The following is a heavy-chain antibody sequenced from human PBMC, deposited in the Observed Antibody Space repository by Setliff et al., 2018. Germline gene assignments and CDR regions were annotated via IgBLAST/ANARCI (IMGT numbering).Heavy chain of an antibody. CDR3: AWSSDSGYYHQRDAFDI. J-gene: IGHJ3*02. CDR2: ISPYNGNT. CDR1: GYTFNSYG. Sequence: ASVKVSCKASGYTFNSYGINWLRQAPGQGLEWLGWISPYNGNTKYAQTVQDRITMATDTSTRTSYMKLSSLRSGDTAVYFCAWSSDSGYYHQRDAFDIWGQGTRVTVSS. V-gene: IGHV1-18*01. D-gene: IGHD3-22*01.